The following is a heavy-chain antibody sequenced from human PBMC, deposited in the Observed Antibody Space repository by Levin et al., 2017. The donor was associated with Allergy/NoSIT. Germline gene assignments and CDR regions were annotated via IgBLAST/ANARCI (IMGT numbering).Heavy chain of an antibody. CDR3: ARGVIIPTVDY. J-gene: IGHJ4*02. V-gene: IGHV4-59*08. CDR1: GGSISSYY. D-gene: IGHD3-10*01. CDR2: IYYSGST. Sequence: RSQTLSLTCTVSGGSISSYYWSWIRQPPGKGLEWIGYIYYSGSTNYNPSLKSRVTISVDTSKNQFSLKLSSVTAADTDVYYCARGVIIPTVDYWGQGTLVTVSS.